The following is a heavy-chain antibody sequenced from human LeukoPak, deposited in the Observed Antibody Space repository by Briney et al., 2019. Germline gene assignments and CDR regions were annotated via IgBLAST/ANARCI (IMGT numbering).Heavy chain of an antibody. V-gene: IGHV4-39*01. CDR3: ARAVDILTGYYIYYFGY. D-gene: IGHD3-9*01. CDR2: IYYSGST. CDR1: GGSISSSSYY. J-gene: IGHJ4*02. Sequence: SETLSLTCTVSGGSISSSSYYWGWIRQPPGKGLEWIGSIYYSGSTYYNPSLKSRVTISVDTSKNQFSLKLSSVTAADTAVYYCARAVDILTGYYIYYFGYWGQGTLVTVSS.